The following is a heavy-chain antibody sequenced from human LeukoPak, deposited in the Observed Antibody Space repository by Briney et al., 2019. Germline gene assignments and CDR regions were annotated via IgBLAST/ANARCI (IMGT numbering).Heavy chain of an antibody. CDR3: ARIPYYYDSSGYEDY. Sequence: SETLSLTCAVYGGSFSGYYWSWIRQPPGKGLEWIGYIYYSGSTNYNPSLKSRVTISVDTSKNQFSLKLSSVTAADTAVYYCARIPYYYDSSGYEDYWGQGTLVTVSS. D-gene: IGHD3-22*01. CDR1: GGSFSGYY. V-gene: IGHV4-59*01. CDR2: IYYSGST. J-gene: IGHJ4*02.